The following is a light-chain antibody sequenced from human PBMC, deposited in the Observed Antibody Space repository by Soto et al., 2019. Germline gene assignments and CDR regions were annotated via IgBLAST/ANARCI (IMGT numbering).Light chain of an antibody. CDR2: DAS. Sequence: DIQMTQSPSSLSASVGDRVTITCHASQDISNYLNWYQQKPGKAPKLLIYDASNLETGVPSRFSGSGSGTDYTFTFSSLQPEDIATYYCQQYDNLHLTFGGGTKVEIK. CDR3: QQYDNLHLT. J-gene: IGKJ4*01. V-gene: IGKV1-33*01. CDR1: QDISNY.